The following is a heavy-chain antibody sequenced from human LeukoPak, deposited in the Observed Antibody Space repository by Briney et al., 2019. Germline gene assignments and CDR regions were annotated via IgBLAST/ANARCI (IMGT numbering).Heavy chain of an antibody. CDR2: IYHSGST. Sequence: SETLSLTCTVSGYSISSDYYWGWIRQPPGKGLEWIGSIYHSGSTYYNPSLKSRVTISVDKSKNQFSLKLNSVTAADTAVYYCAQGGTPNWFDPWGQGTLVTVSS. J-gene: IGHJ5*02. V-gene: IGHV4-38-2*02. D-gene: IGHD3-16*01. CDR3: AQGGTPNWFDP. CDR1: GYSISSDYY.